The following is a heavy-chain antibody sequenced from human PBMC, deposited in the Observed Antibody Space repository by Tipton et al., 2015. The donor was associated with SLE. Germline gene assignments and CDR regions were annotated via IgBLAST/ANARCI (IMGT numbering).Heavy chain of an antibody. J-gene: IGHJ3*02. D-gene: IGHD5/OR15-5a*01. V-gene: IGHV4-34*01. CDR2: INHSGST. CDR3: AGVSRDAFET. Sequence: LRLSCAVYGGSFSGYYWSWIRQPPGKGLEWIGEINHSGSTNYNPSLESRVTISVDTSKNQFSLKLSSVTAADTAVYYCAGVSRDAFETWAQATMVTVSS. CDR1: GGSFSGYY.